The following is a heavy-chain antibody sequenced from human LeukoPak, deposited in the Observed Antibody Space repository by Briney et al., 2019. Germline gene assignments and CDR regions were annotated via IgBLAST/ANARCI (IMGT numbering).Heavy chain of an antibody. CDR1: GGSISSGGYY. D-gene: IGHD3-3*01. CDR3: ARGPSPRITIFGVVIRGGPDYGMDV. V-gene: IGHV4-31*03. Sequence: PSETLSLTCTVSGGSISSGGYYWSWLRQHPGKGLEWIGYIYYSGSTYYNPSLKSRVTISVDTSKNQFSLKLSSVTAADTAVYYCARGPSPRITIFGVVIRGGPDYGMDVWGQGTTVTVSS. J-gene: IGHJ6*02. CDR2: IYYSGST.